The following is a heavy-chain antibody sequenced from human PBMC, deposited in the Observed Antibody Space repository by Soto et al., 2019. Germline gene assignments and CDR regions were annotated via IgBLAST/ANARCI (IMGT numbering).Heavy chain of an antibody. CDR2: ISSTSIYI. V-gene: IGHV3-21*01. Sequence: EVQLVESGGGLVKPGGSLRLSCAVSGFTFSNYGMNWVRQAPGKGLEWISFISSTSIYIYYADSMKGRFTISRDNXXXXXXXXXXXXXXXXXXXXXXXXXXXXXTVIPPYWGQGTPVTVSS. CDR3: XXXXXXXTVIPPY. D-gene: IGHD4-17*01. CDR1: GFTFSNYG. J-gene: IGHJ4*02.